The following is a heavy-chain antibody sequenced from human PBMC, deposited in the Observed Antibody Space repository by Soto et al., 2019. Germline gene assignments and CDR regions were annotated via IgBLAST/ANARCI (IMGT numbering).Heavy chain of an antibody. D-gene: IGHD5-18*01. CDR2: ISAYNGNT. V-gene: IGHV1-18*04. CDR1: GYTFTSYG. Sequence: XSVKVSCEASGYTFTSYGISWVRQAPGQGLEWMGWISAYNGNTNYAQKLQGRVTMTTDTSTSTAYMELRSLRSDDTAVYYCAREGYSYGYYYGMDVWGQGTTVTVSS. J-gene: IGHJ6*02. CDR3: AREGYSYGYYYGMDV.